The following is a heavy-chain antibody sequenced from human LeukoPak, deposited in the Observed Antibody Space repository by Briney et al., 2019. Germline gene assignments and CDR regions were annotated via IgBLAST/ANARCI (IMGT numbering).Heavy chain of an antibody. CDR3: ARTRSSSSSWYGQFDY. V-gene: IGHV1-69*06. J-gene: IGHJ4*02. Sequence: SVKVSCKASGYTFTSYDINWVRRATGQGLEWMGGIIPIFGTANYAQKFQGRVTITADKSTSTAYMELSSLRSEDTAVYYCARTRSSSSSWYGQFDYWGQGTLVTVSS. D-gene: IGHD6-13*01. CDR2: IIPIFGTA. CDR1: GYTFTSYD.